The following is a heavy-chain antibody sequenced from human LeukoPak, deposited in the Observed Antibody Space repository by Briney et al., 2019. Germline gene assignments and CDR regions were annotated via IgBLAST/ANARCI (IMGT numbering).Heavy chain of an antibody. J-gene: IGHJ6*03. CDR2: INPNSGGT. D-gene: IGHD3-10*01. CDR1: GYTFTGYY. CDR3: ARDPSPHYYGSGSYYNTHYYYYYMDV. V-gene: IGHV1-2*02. Sequence: ASVKVSCKASGYTFTGYYMHWVRQAPGQGLEWMGWINPNSGGTNYAQKFQGRVTMTRDTSISTAYMELSRLRSDDTAVYYCARDPSPHYYGSGSYYNTHYYYYYMDVWGKGTTVTVSS.